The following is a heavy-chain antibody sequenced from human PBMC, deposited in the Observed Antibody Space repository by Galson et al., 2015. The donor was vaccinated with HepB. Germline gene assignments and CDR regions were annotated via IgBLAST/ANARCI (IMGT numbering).Heavy chain of an antibody. CDR1: GYTFTSYD. Sequence: SVKVSCKASGYTFTSYDINWVRQATGQGLGWMGWMNPSSGNTGYAQKFQGRVTMTRNTSISTAYMELSSLRSEDTAVYYCARVADFWSGYSHDYWGQGTLVTVSS. CDR2: MNPSSGNT. J-gene: IGHJ4*02. CDR3: ARVADFWSGYSHDY. V-gene: IGHV1-8*01. D-gene: IGHD3-3*01.